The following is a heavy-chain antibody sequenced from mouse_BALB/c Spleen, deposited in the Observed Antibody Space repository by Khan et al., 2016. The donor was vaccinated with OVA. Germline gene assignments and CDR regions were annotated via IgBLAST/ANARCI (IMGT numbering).Heavy chain of an antibody. V-gene: IGHV1S81*02. CDR3: ARIKKMVATYFDY. J-gene: IGHJ2*01. D-gene: IGHD1-1*02. Sequence: QVQLKESGAELVKAGASVKMSCKASGYTFTSYWMHWVKQRLGQGLEWFAETNPTNGRTYYNEKFKSKATLTVDKSSSTAYMLLSGPTFGDSAVYACARIKKMVATYFDYWGQGTTLTVSS. CDR2: TNPTNGRT. CDR1: GYTFTSYW.